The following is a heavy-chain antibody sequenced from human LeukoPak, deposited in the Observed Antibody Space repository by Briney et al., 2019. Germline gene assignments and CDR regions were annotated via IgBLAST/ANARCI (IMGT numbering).Heavy chain of an antibody. J-gene: IGHJ4*02. D-gene: IGHD2-15*01. CDR3: AEELSYRVVVVMGGYFDY. CDR1: GFTFTSYG. CDR2: IRYDGSNK. V-gene: IGHV3-30*02. Sequence: GGSLRLSCAASGFTFTSYGMHWVRQAPGKGLEWVGFIRYDGSNKYYADSVKGRFTISRDNSKNTLYLQMNSLRAEDTAVYYCAEELSYRVVVVMGGYFDYSGQGTLVTVSS.